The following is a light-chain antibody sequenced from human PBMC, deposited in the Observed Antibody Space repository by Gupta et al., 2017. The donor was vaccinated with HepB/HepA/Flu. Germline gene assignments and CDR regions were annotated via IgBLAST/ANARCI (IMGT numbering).Light chain of an antibody. Sequence: QSVLTQPPSVSGAPGQRVTISCTGSSSNIGAGYDVHWYQQLPGTAPKRLIYGNSNRPSGVPDRFSGSKSGTSPSLAITGLQAEDEADYYCQSYDSSLSGSVVFGGGTKLTVL. V-gene: IGLV1-40*01. CDR2: GNS. J-gene: IGLJ2*01. CDR1: SSNIGAGYD. CDR3: QSYDSSLSGSVV.